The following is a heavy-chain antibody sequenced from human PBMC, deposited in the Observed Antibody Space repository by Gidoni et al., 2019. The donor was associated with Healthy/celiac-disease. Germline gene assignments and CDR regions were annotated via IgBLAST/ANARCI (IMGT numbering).Heavy chain of an antibody. Sequence: QLQLQESGPGLVKPSETLSLTCTVSGGSISSSSYYWGWIRPPPGKGLEWIGSIYYSGSTYYNPSLKSRVTISVDTSKNQFSLKLSSVTAADTAVYYCARRAYCGGDCYSPDDAFDIWGQGTMVTVSS. CDR3: ARRAYCGGDCYSPDDAFDI. D-gene: IGHD2-21*01. V-gene: IGHV4-39*01. CDR2: IYYSGST. CDR1: GGSISSSSYY. J-gene: IGHJ3*02.